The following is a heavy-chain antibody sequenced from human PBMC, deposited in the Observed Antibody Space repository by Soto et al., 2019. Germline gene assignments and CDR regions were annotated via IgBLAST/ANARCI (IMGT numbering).Heavy chain of an antibody. V-gene: IGHV4-31*03. Sequence: SETLSLTCTFSCGSITTGGYYWSWIRQLPGKGLEWIGHRYYSESTYYNPSLKSRVSISLDTSKNQFSLKLSFVTAADTAMYYCARTKCSGGSCYSWSLDYWGQGTPVTVSS. D-gene: IGHD2-15*01. J-gene: IGHJ4*02. CDR3: ARTKCSGGSCYSWSLDY. CDR2: RYYSEST. CDR1: CGSITTGGYY.